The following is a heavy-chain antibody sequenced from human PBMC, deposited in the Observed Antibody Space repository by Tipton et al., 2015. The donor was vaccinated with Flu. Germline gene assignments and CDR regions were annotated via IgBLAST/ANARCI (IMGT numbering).Heavy chain of an antibody. D-gene: IGHD4-11*01. V-gene: IGHV5-51*01. CDR3: ARHYSNTPFYYYGMDI. J-gene: IGHJ6*02. CDR1: GYSFSSYW. CDR2: VYPGDSEI. Sequence: QLVQSGGEVKKPGESLKISCKGSGYSFSSYWIGWVRQKAGKGLEWMGMVYPGDSEIIYSPSFQGQVSISVDMSTTTAYVQWSSLKASDTAMYYCARHYSNTPFYYYGMDIWGQGTTVTVSS.